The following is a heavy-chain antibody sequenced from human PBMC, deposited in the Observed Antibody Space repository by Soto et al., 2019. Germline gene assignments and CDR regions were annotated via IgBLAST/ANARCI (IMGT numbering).Heavy chain of an antibody. CDR2: IYYTGKT. J-gene: IGHJ5*02. Sequence: QVQLQESGPGLVKPSETLSLTCSVSGDSLTSYYWTWVRQPPGKGLEWIGYIYYTGKTNYNPSLKSRVTISMDLSKNQFSLELRSLTAADTAVYYCARIILTGYYGLEPWGQGPLVIVSA. CDR3: ARIILTGYYGLEP. CDR1: GDSLTSYY. V-gene: IGHV4-59*01. D-gene: IGHD3-9*01.